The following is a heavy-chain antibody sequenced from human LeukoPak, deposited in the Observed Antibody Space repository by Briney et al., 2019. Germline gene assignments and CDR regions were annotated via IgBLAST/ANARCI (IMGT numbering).Heavy chain of an antibody. CDR3: ARPARDGNYYY. CDR1: GDSISSSTYF. CDR2: IPYSGSA. J-gene: IGHJ4*02. Sequence: SETLSLTCAVSGDSISSSTYFWGWIRQPPGKGLEWIGSIPYSGSASYNPSLKSRVIISIDTSKNQLSLEVRSVTAADTAVYYCARPARDGNYYYWGQGTRVPVSS. V-gene: IGHV4-39*01. D-gene: IGHD1-26*01.